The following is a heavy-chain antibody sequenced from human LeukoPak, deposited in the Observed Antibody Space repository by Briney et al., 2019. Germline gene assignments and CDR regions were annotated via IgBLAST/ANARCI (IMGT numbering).Heavy chain of an antibody. D-gene: IGHD3-9*01. CDR1: GGSISSYY. V-gene: IGHV4-4*07. CDR2: IYTSGST. CDR3: ARVQRYYDILTEGYCYYMDV. J-gene: IGHJ6*03. Sequence: SETLSLTCTVSGGSISSYYWSWIRQPAGKGLEWIGRIYTSGSTNYNPSLKSRVTMSVDTSKNQFSLKLSSVTAADTAVYYCARVQRYYDILTEGYCYYMDVWGKGTTVTVSS.